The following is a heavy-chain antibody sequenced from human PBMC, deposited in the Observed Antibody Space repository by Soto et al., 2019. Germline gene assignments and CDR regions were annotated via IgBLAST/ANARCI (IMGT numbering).Heavy chain of an antibody. CDR2: INSYNGVT. J-gene: IGHJ4*02. V-gene: IGHV1-18*01. D-gene: IGHD1-1*01. Sequence: ASVKVSCKASGYTFTDYGITWVLQAPGQGLQWMGWINSYNGVTNNAHSFQGRVSMTTDTSTSTAYLELSSLRSDDTAVYYCARDRYNRGSFDYWGQGSLVTVSS. CDR3: ARDRYNRGSFDY. CDR1: GYTFTDYG.